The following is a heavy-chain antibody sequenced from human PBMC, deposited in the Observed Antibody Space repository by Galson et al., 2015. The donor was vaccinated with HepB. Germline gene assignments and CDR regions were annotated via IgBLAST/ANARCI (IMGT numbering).Heavy chain of an antibody. V-gene: IGHV5-51*01. D-gene: IGHD5-12*01. CDR3: ARGMVATRLFDF. CDR1: GYSFTSYW. CDR2: IYPSDSDT. J-gene: IGHJ4*02. Sequence: QSGAEVKKPGESLKISCKGSGYSFTSYWIAWVRQMPGKGLEWMGIIYPSDSDTRYSPSFQGQVTISADKSISTAYLQWSSLEGSDTAMYYCARGMVATRLFDFWGQVTLVSVSS.